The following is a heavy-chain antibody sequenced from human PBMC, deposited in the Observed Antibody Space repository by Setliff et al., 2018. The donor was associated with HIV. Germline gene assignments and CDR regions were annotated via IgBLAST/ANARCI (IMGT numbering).Heavy chain of an antibody. D-gene: IGHD5-18*01. Sequence: SETLSLTCTVSGGSISSGSHYWTWIRQPAGKGLEWIGHIHTSGSTNYDLSLMSRVTISVDTSKNQFSLKLSSVTAADTAVHYCATSGYSYAFNWFDPWG. CDR3: ATSGYSYAFNWFDP. CDR2: IHTSGST. CDR1: GGSISSGSHY. V-gene: IGHV4-61*09. J-gene: IGHJ5*02.